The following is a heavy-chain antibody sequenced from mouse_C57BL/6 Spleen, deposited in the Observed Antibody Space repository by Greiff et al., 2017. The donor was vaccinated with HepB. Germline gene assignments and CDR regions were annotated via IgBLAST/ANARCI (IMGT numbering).Heavy chain of an antibody. D-gene: IGHD1-1*01. CDR3: ASPHYYGSSYYVGY. V-gene: IGHV1-69*01. CDR1: GYTFTSYW. J-gene: IGHJ2*01. Sequence: QVQLKQPGAELVMPGASVKLSCKASGYTFTSYWMHWVKQRPGQGLEWIGEIDPSDSYTNYNQKFKGKSTLTVDKSSSTAYMQLSSLTSEDAAVYYCASPHYYGSSYYVGYWGQGTTLTGSS. CDR2: IDPSDSYT.